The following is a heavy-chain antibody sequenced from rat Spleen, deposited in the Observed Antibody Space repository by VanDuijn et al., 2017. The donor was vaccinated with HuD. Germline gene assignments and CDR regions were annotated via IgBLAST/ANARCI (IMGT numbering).Heavy chain of an antibody. J-gene: IGHJ4*01. CDR2: ISPSGVST. CDR3: ERGHYYDGYVMDA. CDR1: GFTFSNYG. V-gene: IGHV5-19*01. Sequence: EVQLVESGGGLVQPGRSLKLSCAASGFTFSNYGMHWIRQAPTKGLEWVASISPSGVSTYYRDSVKGRFTISRDNAKSTLYLQMDSLRSEDTATYYCERGHYYDGYVMDAWGQGASVTVSS. D-gene: IGHD1-12*02.